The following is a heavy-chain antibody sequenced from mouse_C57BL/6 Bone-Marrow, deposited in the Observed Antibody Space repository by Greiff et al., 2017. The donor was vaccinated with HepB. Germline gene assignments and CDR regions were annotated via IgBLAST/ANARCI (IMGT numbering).Heavy chain of an antibody. V-gene: IGHV1-82*01. CDR1: GYAFSSSW. J-gene: IGHJ3*01. CDR2: IYPGDGDT. D-gene: IGHD1-1*01. Sequence: QVQLQQSGPELVKPGASVKISCKASGYAFSSSWMNWVKQRPGKGLEWIGRIYPGDGDTNYNGKFKGKATLTADKSSSTAYMQLSSLTSEDSAVYFCARWFYYYGRSGGFAYWGQGTLVTVSA. CDR3: ARWFYYYGRSGGFAY.